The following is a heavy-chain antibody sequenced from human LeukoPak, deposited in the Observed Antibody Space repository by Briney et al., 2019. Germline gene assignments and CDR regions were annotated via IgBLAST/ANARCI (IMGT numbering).Heavy chain of an antibody. V-gene: IGHV3-48*04. J-gene: IGHJ4*02. D-gene: IGHD6-19*01. CDR2: ISSSSSTI. CDR3: ARDRYSLAVAGAWSFDY. CDR1: GFTFSSYS. Sequence: GGSLRLSCAASGFTFSSYSMNWVRQAPGKGLEWVSYISSSSSTIYYADSVKGRFTISRDNAKNSLYLQMNSLRAEDTAVYYCARDRYSLAVAGAWSFDYWGQGTLVTVSS.